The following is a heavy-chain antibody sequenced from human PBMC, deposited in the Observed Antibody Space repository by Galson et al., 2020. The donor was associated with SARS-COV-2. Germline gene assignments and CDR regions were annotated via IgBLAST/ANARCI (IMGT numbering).Heavy chain of an antibody. CDR1: GFTFSSYA. J-gene: IGHJ4*02. CDR3: ARDLVIYPIDY. CDR2: ISYDGSNK. V-gene: IGHV3-30*01. D-gene: IGHD3-22*01. Sequence: GESLKISCAASGFTFSSYAMHWVRQAPGKGLEWVAVISYDGSNKYYADSVKGRFTIPRDNSKSTLYLQMNSLRAEDKAVYYCARDLVIYPIDYWGQGTLVTVSS.